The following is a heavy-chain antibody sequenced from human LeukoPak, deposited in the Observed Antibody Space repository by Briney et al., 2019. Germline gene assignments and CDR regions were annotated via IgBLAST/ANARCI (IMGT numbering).Heavy chain of an antibody. V-gene: IGHV1-18*01. Sequence: ASVKVSCMASGYTFTSYGISWVRQAPGQGLEWMGWISAYNGNTNYAQKLQGRVTMTTDTSTSTAYMELRSLRSDDTAVYYCARPQPDYGDYPPFLYMDVWGKGTTVTVSS. J-gene: IGHJ6*03. D-gene: IGHD4-17*01. CDR1: GYTFTSYG. CDR3: ARPQPDYGDYPPFLYMDV. CDR2: ISAYNGNT.